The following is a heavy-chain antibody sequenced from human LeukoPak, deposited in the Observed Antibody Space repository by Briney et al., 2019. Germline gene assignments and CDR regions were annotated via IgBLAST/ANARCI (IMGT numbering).Heavy chain of an antibody. D-gene: IGHD4-23*01. Sequence: PGGSLRLSCAASGFTFSSYAMSWVRQAPGKGLEWVSSISGSGGSTFYADSVKGRFTISRDNSKKTLYLQMNSVRAEDTAAYYCAKQEDYGGNSYADSWGQGTLVTVSS. V-gene: IGHV3-23*01. CDR2: ISGSGGST. CDR1: GFTFSSYA. J-gene: IGHJ4*02. CDR3: AKQEDYGGNSYADS.